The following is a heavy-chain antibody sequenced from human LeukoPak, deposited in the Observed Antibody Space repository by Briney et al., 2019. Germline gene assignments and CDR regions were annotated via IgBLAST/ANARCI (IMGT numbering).Heavy chain of an antibody. Sequence: GGSLRLSCAASGFTFSSYAMSWVRQAPGKGLEWVSAISGSGGSTYYADSVKGRFTISRDNSKNTLYLQMNSLRAEDTAVYYCARDRSLAIYYDSSGYSYWGQGTLVTVSS. CDR2: ISGSGGST. D-gene: IGHD3-22*01. V-gene: IGHV3-23*01. CDR3: ARDRSLAIYYDSSGYSY. CDR1: GFTFSSYA. J-gene: IGHJ4*02.